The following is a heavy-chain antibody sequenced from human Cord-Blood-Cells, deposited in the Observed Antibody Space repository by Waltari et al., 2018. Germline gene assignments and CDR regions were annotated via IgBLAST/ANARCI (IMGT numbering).Heavy chain of an antibody. V-gene: IGHV3-43D*03. CDR2: ISWDGGST. D-gene: IGHD6-13*01. Sequence: EVQLVESGGVVVQPGGSLRLSCAASGFTFDDYAMHWVRQAPGKGLGWVSLISWDGGSTYYADSVKGRFTISRDNSKNSLYLQMNSLRAEDTALYYCAKGAAAGNWFDPWGQGTLVTVSS. CDR1: GFTFDDYA. CDR3: AKGAAAGNWFDP. J-gene: IGHJ5*02.